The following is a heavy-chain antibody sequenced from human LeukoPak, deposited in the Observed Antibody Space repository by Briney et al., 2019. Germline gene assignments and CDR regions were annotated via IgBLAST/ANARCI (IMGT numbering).Heavy chain of an antibody. V-gene: IGHV4-30-4*01. Sequence: SETLSLTCTVSGGSISSGDYYWSWIRQPPGKGLEWIGYIYYSGSTYYNPSLKSRVTISVDTSKNQFSLKLSSVTAADTAVYYCAREAMYSYGNNFDYWGQGTLVTVSS. CDR2: IYYSGST. D-gene: IGHD5-18*01. CDR1: GGSISSGDYY. CDR3: AREAMYSYGNNFDY. J-gene: IGHJ4*02.